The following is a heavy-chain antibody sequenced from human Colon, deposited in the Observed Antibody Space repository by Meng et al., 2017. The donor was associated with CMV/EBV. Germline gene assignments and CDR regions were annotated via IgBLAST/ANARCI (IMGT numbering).Heavy chain of an antibody. CDR3: HAAAILAFDI. CDR2: IKQDGSEK. J-gene: IGHJ3*02. D-gene: IGHD2-2*02. V-gene: IGHV3-7*01. CDR1: GFTFSDYY. Sequence: GESLKISCAASGFTFSDYYMNWVRQAPGKGLEWVANIKQDGSEKYYVDSVKGRFTISRDNAKNPLYLQMNSLRAEDTAVYYCHAAAILAFDIWGQGTMVTVSS.